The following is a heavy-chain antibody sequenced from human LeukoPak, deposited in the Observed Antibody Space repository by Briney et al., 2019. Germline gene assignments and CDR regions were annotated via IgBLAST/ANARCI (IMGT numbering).Heavy chain of an antibody. CDR2: ISGGGGTT. V-gene: IGHV3-23*01. Sequence: GGSLRLSCAASGFTFSSYAMSWVRQAPGKRLEWVSAISGGGGTTYYADSVKGRFTISRDNSKNTLFLQMNSLRAEDTAVYYCARETTKYSYGHLEFDLWGRGTLVTVSS. D-gene: IGHD5-18*01. CDR3: ARETTKYSYGHLEFDL. CDR1: GFTFSSYA. J-gene: IGHJ2*01.